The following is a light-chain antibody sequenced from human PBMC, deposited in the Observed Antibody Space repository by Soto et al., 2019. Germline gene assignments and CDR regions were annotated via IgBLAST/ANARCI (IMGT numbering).Light chain of an antibody. J-gene: IGKJ2*01. V-gene: IGKV3-15*01. CDR3: QQYDDWPPYT. CDR2: DAS. Sequence: ETVMTQSAVTLSVSPGERVTLSCRASQGVSNSLAWYQQRPSQAPRLLIYDASTRATGIPGRFTGSGSGTEFTLPISSLQSQDFAVYFCQQYDDWPPYTFGQGTKVDIK. CDR1: QGVSNS.